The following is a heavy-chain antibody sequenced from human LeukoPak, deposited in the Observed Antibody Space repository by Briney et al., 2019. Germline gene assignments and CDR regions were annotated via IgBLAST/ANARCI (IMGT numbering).Heavy chain of an antibody. CDR3: AREGMNPGYKQWLVGFHAFDI. D-gene: IGHD6-19*01. Sequence: ASVKVSCKASGYTFTSYGISWVRQAPGQGLEWMGWISAYNGNTNYAQKLQGRVTMTTDTSTSTAYMELRSLRSDDTAVYYCAREGMNPGYKQWLVGFHAFDIWGQGTMVTVSS. V-gene: IGHV1-18*01. J-gene: IGHJ3*02. CDR2: ISAYNGNT. CDR1: GYTFTSYG.